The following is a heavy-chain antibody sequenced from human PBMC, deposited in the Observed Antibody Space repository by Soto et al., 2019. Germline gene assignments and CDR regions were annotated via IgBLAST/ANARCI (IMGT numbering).Heavy chain of an antibody. CDR1: GYTFTSYD. D-gene: IGHD2-8*01. CDR2: MNPNSGNT. V-gene: IGHV1-8*01. J-gene: IGHJ6*03. Sequence: ASVKVSCKASGYTFTSYDINWVRQATGQGLEWMGWMNPNSGNTGYAQKFQGRVTMTRNTSISTAYMELSSLRSKDTAVYYCARGRIVLMVYAIGPYYMDVWGKGTTVTVSS. CDR3: ARGRIVLMVYAIGPYYMDV.